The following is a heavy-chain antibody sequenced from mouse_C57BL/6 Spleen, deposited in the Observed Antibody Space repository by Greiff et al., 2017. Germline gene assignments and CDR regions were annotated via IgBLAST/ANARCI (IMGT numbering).Heavy chain of an antibody. Sequence: QVQLQQSGTELVKPGASVKLSCKASGYTFTSYWMHWVKQRPGQGLEWIGNINPSNGGTNYNEKFKSKATLTVDKSSNTAYMQLSSLTSEDTAVYYCARLDYYGSSVDYWGQGTTLTVSS. V-gene: IGHV1-53*01. CDR2: INPSNGGT. J-gene: IGHJ2*01. CDR3: ARLDYYGSSVDY. CDR1: GYTFTSYW. D-gene: IGHD1-1*01.